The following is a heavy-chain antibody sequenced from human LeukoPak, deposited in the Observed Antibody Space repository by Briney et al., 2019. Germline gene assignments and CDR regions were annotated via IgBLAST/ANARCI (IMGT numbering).Heavy chain of an antibody. CDR3: ARVAAAGKGFDY. Sequence: GGSLRLSCATSGFTFSSYDMHWVRQATGKGLDWVSAIDIAGDTYYPGSVKGRFTISRENAKNSLYLQMNSLRAGDTAVYYCARVAAAGKGFDYXGQGTLVTV. CDR2: IDIAGDT. CDR1: GFTFSSYD. D-gene: IGHD6-13*01. V-gene: IGHV3-13*01. J-gene: IGHJ4*02.